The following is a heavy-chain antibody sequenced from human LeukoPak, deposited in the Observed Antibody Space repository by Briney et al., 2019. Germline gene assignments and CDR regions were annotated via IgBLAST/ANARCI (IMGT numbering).Heavy chain of an antibody. CDR2: IYYSGST. Sequence: SRTLSLTCTVSGGSISSGGYYWSWIRQHPGKGLEWIGYIYYSGSTYYNPSLKSRVTISVDTSKNQFSLKLSSVTAADTAVYYCARLPTTVVTPIWYFDLWGRGTLVTVSS. D-gene: IGHD4-23*01. CDR1: GGSISSGGYY. J-gene: IGHJ2*01. CDR3: ARLPTTVVTPIWYFDL. V-gene: IGHV4-31*03.